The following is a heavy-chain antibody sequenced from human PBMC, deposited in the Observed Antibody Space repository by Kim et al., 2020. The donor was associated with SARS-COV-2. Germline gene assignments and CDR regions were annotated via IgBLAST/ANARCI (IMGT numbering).Heavy chain of an antibody. V-gene: IGHV4-59*08. CDR3: ARIGGSGSYLGGYYYYYYGMDV. CDR2: IYYSGST. J-gene: IGHJ6*02. CDR1: GGSISSYY. D-gene: IGHD3-10*01. Sequence: SETLSLTCTVSGGSISSYYWSWIRQPPGKGLEWIGYIYYSGSTNYNPSLKSRVTISVDTSKNQFSLKLSSVTAADTAVYYCARIGGSGSYLGGYYYYYYGMDVWGQGTTVTVSS.